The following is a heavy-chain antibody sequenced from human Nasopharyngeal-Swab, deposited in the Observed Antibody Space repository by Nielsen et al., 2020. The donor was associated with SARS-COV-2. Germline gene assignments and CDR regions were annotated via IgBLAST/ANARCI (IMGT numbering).Heavy chain of an antibody. J-gene: IGHJ4*02. V-gene: IGHV4-39*01. Sequence: RQAPGKGLEWIGSIYYSGSTYYNPSLKSRVTISVDTSKNQFSLKLSSVTAADTAVYYCARQGGWYFDYWGQGTLVTVSS. D-gene: IGHD6-19*01. CDR3: ARQGGWYFDY. CDR2: IYYSGST.